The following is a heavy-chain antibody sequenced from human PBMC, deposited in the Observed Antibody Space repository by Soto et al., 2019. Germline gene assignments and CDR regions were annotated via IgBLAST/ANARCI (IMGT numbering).Heavy chain of an antibody. CDR2: TYYRSKLYN. CDR1: GYRVSSNSAA. V-gene: IGHV6-1*01. J-gene: IGHJ5*02. Sequence: SQTLSLTCAISGYRVSSNSAALNWISQSPSRGLEWLVRTYYRSKLYNDYAVSVKSRITIHPDTSKNQFSLQLNSLTPEDTAVYYCARGVAAAGTEHSGGCWFDPWGQGTLVTVSS. D-gene: IGHD6-13*01. CDR3: ARGVAAAGTEHSGGCWFDP.